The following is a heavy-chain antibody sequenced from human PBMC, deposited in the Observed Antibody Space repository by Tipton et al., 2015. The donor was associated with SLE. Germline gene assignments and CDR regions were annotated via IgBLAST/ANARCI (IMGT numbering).Heavy chain of an antibody. CDR3: AKDEESGTCPGDVCHGH. J-gene: IGHJ4*02. CDR2: ISGSGDST. CDR1: GFTFNTYA. V-gene: IGHV3-23*01. Sequence: SLRLSCSASGFTFNTYAMSWVRQAPGKGLEWVSGISGSGDSTDYLESVKGRFTISRDNSKNTLYLQINSLRVADTARYYCAKDEESGTCPGDVCHGHWGQGTLVTVSS. D-gene: IGHD2-8*02.